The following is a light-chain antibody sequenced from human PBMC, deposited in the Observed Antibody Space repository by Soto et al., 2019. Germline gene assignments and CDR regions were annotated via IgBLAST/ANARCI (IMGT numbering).Light chain of an antibody. CDR2: GAS. J-gene: IGKJ4*01. Sequence: EIVMTQSPATLSVSPGERATLSCRSSQSVSSKLAWYQQKPGQAPRLLIYGASTRATGIPARFSGSGSGTEFTHTISSLQSADFAVYYCQQYNNGLTFGGGTKVEIK. V-gene: IGKV3-15*01. CDR3: QQYNNGLT. CDR1: QSVSSK.